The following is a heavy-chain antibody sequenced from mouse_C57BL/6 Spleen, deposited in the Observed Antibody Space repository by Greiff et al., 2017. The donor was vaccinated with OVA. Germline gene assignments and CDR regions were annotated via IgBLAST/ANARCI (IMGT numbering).Heavy chain of an antibody. D-gene: IGHD4-1*01. CDR2: IYPRDGST. Sequence: VQLQQPGPELVKPGASVKLSCQASGYTFTSYGINWVKQRPGQGLEWIGWIYPRDGSTKYNEKFKGKATLTVDTSSSTAYMELHSLTSEDSAVYFCAAGFDYWGQGTTLTVSS. J-gene: IGHJ2*01. CDR3: AAGFDY. CDR1: GYTFTSYG. V-gene: IGHV1-85*01.